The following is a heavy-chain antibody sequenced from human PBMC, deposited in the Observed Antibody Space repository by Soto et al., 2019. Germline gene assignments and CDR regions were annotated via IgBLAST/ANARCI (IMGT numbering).Heavy chain of an antibody. J-gene: IGHJ6*02. CDR1: GYTFTSYG. CDR2: ISAYDGYT. CDR3: ARGGFYDSSGARNYYYYGMNV. Sequence: QVQLVQSGAEVKKPGASVKVSCKASGYTFTSYGINWVRQAPGQGLEWLGWISAYDGYTNYAQILQGRVSMTTDTSPKTAYMALRSLRSDDTAMYYCARGGFYDSSGARNYYYYGMNVWGQGTTVTVSS. D-gene: IGHD3-22*01. V-gene: IGHV1-18*01.